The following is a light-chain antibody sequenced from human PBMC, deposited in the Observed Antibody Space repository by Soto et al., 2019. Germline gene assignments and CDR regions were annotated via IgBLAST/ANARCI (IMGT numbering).Light chain of an antibody. V-gene: IGKV3-20*01. CDR2: GAS. J-gene: IGKJ2*01. CDR1: QSVSSNY. CDR3: QQYGSSSYT. Sequence: DIVLTQSPDTLSLSPGERATLSCRASQSVSSNYLAWYQQKPGQAPRLLIYGASTRATGIPDRFSGSGSGIDFTLTISRLEPEDFAVYYCQQYGSSSYTFGQGTRLEIK.